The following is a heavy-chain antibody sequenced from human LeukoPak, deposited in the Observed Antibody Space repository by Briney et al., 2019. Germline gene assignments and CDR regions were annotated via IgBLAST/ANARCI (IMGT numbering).Heavy chain of an antibody. Sequence: GGSLRLSCAASGFTFSSYWMSWVRQAPGKGLEWVANIKQDGSEKYYVDSVKGRFTISRDNAKNSLYLQMNSLRAEDTAVYYCAREGGSYYDSSGYYAIDYWGQGTLVTVSS. D-gene: IGHD3-22*01. CDR3: AREGGSYYDSSGYYAIDY. J-gene: IGHJ4*02. V-gene: IGHV3-7*01. CDR2: IKQDGSEK. CDR1: GFTFSSYW.